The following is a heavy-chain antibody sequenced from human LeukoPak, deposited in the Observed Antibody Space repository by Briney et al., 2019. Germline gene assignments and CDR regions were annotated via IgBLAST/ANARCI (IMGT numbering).Heavy chain of an antibody. V-gene: IGHV3-30*02. CDR2: IHFDGCLQ. D-gene: IGHD1-14*01. Sequence: PGVSLRLSCAASGFTFRNFGFHGVRQAPGKGLEGVTFIHFDGCLQNYVDSLEGRFSIPRHNSKNTVYLQMNSLRPEDTAVYYCARETGTWDNYFDFWGQGTPVTVSS. CDR1: GFTFRNFG. CDR3: ARETGTWDNYFDF. J-gene: IGHJ4*02.